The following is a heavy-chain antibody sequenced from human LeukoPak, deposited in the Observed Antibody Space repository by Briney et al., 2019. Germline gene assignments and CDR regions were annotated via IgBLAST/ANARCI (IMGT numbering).Heavy chain of an antibody. D-gene: IGHD3-22*01. Sequence: PGGSLRLSCATSGFTFSYAWMSWVRQAPGKGLEWIGRIKSKTDDGTTDYAAPVKGRFTISRDDSENTLYLQMNSLKTEDTAVYYCTTSRFGRYYDSSGYYSHAFDIWGRGTMVTVSS. CDR2: IKSKTDDGTT. CDR3: TTSRFGRYYDSSGYYSHAFDI. J-gene: IGHJ3*02. CDR1: GFTFSYAW. V-gene: IGHV3-15*01.